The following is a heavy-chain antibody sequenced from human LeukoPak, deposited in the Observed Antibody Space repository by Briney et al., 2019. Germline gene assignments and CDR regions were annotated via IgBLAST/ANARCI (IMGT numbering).Heavy chain of an antibody. CDR2: IYSGGST. V-gene: IGHV3-53*01. D-gene: IGHD3-10*01. Sequence: PGGSLRLSCAASGFTVSSNYMSWVRQAPGKGLEWVSVIYSGGSTYYADSVKGRFTISRDNAKNTLYLQMNSLRAEDTAVHYCAREERPKYYYTLGDAFDIWGQGTMVTVSS. J-gene: IGHJ3*02. CDR1: GFTVSSNY. CDR3: AREERPKYYYTLGDAFDI.